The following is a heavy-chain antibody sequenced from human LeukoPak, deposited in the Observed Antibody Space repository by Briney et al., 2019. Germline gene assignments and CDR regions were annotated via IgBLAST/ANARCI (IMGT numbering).Heavy chain of an antibody. V-gene: IGHV3-7*03. D-gene: IGHD3-16*01. CDR2: IKQDGSEK. CDR1: GFTSSSYW. J-gene: IGHJ4*02. Sequence: GGSLRLPCAASGFTSSSYWMSWVRQAPGKGLEWVANIKQDGSEKYYVDSVKGRFTISRDNAKNSLYLQMNSLRAEDTAVYYCARDRGGGFDYWGQGTLVTVSS. CDR3: ARDRGGGFDY.